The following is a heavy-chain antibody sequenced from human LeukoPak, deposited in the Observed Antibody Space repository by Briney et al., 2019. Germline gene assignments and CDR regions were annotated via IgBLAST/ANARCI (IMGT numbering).Heavy chain of an antibody. J-gene: IGHJ4*02. V-gene: IGHV3-30*18. CDR3: AQTSVDDFWSGYYGASLFDY. D-gene: IGHD3-3*01. CDR2: ISYDGSNK. Sequence: GGSLRLSCAASGFTFSSYGVHWVRQAPGKGLEWVAVISYDGSNKYYADSVKGRFTISRDNSKNTLYLQMNGLRAEDTAVYYCAQTSVDDFWSGYYGASLFDYWGQGTLVTVSS. CDR1: GFTFSSYG.